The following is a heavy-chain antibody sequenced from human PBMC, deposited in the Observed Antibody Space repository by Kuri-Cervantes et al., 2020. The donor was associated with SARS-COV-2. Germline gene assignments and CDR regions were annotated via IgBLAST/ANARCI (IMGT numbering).Heavy chain of an antibody. V-gene: IGHV4-39*01. J-gene: IGHJ4*02. D-gene: IGHD3-9*01. CDR1: GGSISSSGHY. CDR3: GRQASDWHIDY. Sequence: GSLRLSCSVSGGSISSSGHYWGWVRQPPGKGLEWIGSIYFSGSTYYTPSLKSRVTISVDTSKNQFSLKLTSVTATDTAVYYCGRQASDWHIDYWAREPWSPSPQ. CDR2: IYFSGST.